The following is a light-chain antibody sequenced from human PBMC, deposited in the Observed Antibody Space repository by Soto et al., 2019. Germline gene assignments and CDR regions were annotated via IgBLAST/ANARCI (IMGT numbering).Light chain of an antibody. V-gene: IGLV1-47*02. CDR1: SSNIGSNY. J-gene: IGLJ1*01. CDR3: AAWDDGQTAYV. CDR2: SNN. Sequence: QFVLTQPPSASETPGQSVTISCSGSSSNIGSNYVYLYQQLPGTAPKLLIYSNNQRPSGVPDRFSGSKSGTSASLGISGLRSEDEADYYCAAWDDGQTAYVFGAGTKVTVL.